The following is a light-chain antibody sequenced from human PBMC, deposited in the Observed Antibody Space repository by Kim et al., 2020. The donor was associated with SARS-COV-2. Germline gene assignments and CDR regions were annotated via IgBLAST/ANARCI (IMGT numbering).Light chain of an antibody. CDR2: GNT. V-gene: IGLV1-40*01. J-gene: IGLJ1*01. Sequence: LTISATGRRFTVGAGYDVPWYQQLPGDAPNLLISGNTHRPSGIPGRFSASKSVSSASLAIDGLQVEDEADYFCQSYDPSLSNPSVFGTGTKVTVL. CDR1: RFTVGAGYD. CDR3: QSYDPSLSNPSV.